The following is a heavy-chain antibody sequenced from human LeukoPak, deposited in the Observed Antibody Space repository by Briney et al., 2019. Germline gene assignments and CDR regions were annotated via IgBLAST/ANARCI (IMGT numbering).Heavy chain of an antibody. CDR1: GFTFSNYA. Sequence: GGSLRLSCAASGFTFSNYAMSWVRQAPGKGLEWVSAISGSGRSTYYADSVKGRFTNSRDNSKNTLYLQMNSLRAEDTALYYCAKDGFSSSWYNWFDPWGQGTLVTVPS. CDR2: ISGSGRST. J-gene: IGHJ5*02. V-gene: IGHV3-23*01. CDR3: AKDGFSSSWYNWFDP. D-gene: IGHD6-13*01.